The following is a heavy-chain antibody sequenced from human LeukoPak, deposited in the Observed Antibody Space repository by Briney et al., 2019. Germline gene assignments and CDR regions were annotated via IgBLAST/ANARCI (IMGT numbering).Heavy chain of an antibody. CDR3: AKTETYYDILTGYYKGAFDI. J-gene: IGHJ3*02. Sequence: TGRSLRLSCAASGXTFSSYGMHWVRQAPGKGLESVAVISYDGSNKYYADSVKGRFTISRDNSKNTLYLQMNSLRAENTAVYYCAKTETYYDILTGYYKGAFDIWGQGTMVTVSS. V-gene: IGHV3-30*18. CDR2: ISYDGSNK. D-gene: IGHD3-9*01. CDR1: GXTFSSYG.